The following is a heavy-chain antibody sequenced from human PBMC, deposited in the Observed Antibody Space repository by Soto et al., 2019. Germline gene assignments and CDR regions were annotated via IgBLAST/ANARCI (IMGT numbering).Heavy chain of an antibody. CDR3: VRGGRGYTRDDVFDV. J-gene: IGHJ3*01. Sequence: EVQLVESGGGLVKPGGSLRLSCVDSEFTFSSYSMNWARQAPGKGLEWVSSISSRSTVIFYADSLKGRFTIFRDNAKNSLYLQMNSLRVEDTAVYYCVRGGRGYTRDDVFDVWGQGTVVTVSS. V-gene: IGHV3-21*06. CDR1: EFTFSSYS. D-gene: IGHD6-25*01. CDR2: ISSRSTVI.